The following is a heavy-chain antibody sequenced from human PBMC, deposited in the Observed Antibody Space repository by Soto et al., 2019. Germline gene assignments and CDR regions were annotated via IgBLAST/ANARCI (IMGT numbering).Heavy chain of an antibody. CDR3: AKDNIAVAGRGASYYYGMDV. Sequence: GGSLRLSCTASGFTFSSYGMHWVRQAPGKGLEWVAVISYDGSNKYYADSVKGRFTISRDNSKNTLYLQMSSLRAEDTAVYYCAKDNIAVAGRGASYYYGMDVWGQGTTVTAP. J-gene: IGHJ6*02. V-gene: IGHV3-30*18. D-gene: IGHD6-19*01. CDR1: GFTFSSYG. CDR2: ISYDGSNK.